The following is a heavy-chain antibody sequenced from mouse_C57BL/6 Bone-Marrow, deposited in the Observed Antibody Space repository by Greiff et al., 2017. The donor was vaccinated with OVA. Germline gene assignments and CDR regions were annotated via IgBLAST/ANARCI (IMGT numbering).Heavy chain of an antibody. CDR3: ARGAFYYDYDGAWFAY. D-gene: IGHD2-4*01. CDR2: ISDGGSYT. CDR1: GFTFSSYA. V-gene: IGHV5-4*01. Sequence: EVQVVESGGGLVKPGGSLKLSCAASGFTFSSYAMSWVRQTPEKRLEWVATISDGGSYTYYPDNVKGRFTISRDNAKNNLYLQMSHLKSEDTAMYYCARGAFYYDYDGAWFAYWGQGTLVTVSA. J-gene: IGHJ3*01.